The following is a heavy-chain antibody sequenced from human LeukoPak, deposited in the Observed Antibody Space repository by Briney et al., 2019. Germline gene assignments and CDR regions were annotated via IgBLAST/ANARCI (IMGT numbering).Heavy chain of an antibody. D-gene: IGHD3-9*01. J-gene: IGHJ4*02. V-gene: IGHV3-7*03. Sequence: GGSLRLSCAASGFTFSSYWMSWVRQVPGKGLEWVANIKQDGSEKYYVDSVKGRFTISRDNAKNSLYLQMNSLRAEDTAVYYCAREYYDILTGYYTPDYWGQGTLVTVSS. CDR2: IKQDGSEK. CDR3: AREYYDILTGYYTPDY. CDR1: GFTFSSYW.